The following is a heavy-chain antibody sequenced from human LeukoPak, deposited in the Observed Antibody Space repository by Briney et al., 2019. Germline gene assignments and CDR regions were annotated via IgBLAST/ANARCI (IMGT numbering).Heavy chain of an antibody. D-gene: IGHD3-22*01. CDR2: ISAYNGNT. Sequence: ASVKVSCKASGYTFTSYGISWVRQAPGQGLEWMGWISAYNGNTNYAQKLQGRVTMTTDTSTSTAYMELRSLRSDDTAVYYCARALYYYDSSGYRQTMNWFDPWAQGTLVTVSS. J-gene: IGHJ5*02. CDR3: ARALYYYDSSGYRQTMNWFDP. V-gene: IGHV1-18*01. CDR1: GYTFTSYG.